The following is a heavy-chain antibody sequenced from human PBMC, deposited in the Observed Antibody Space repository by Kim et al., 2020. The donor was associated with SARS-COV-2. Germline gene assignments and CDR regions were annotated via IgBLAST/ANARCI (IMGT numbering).Heavy chain of an antibody. D-gene: IGHD3-3*01. J-gene: IGHJ4*02. V-gene: IGHV3-30*01. CDR3: ARDADQYYDFWSGYLDY. Sequence: SVKGRFTISRDNSKNTLYLQMNSLRAEDTAVYYCARDADQYYDFWSGYLDYWGQGTLVTVSS.